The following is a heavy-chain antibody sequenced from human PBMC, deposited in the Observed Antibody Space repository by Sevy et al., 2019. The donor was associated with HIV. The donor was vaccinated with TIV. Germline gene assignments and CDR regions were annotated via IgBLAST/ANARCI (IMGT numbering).Heavy chain of an antibody. J-gene: IGHJ3*02. Sequence: GESLKISCKGSGYSFTTYWIGWVRQMSGKGLEWMGIIYPGDSDTRYSPSFRGQVTISADKSISTAYLQWSSLKASDTAMYYCARYLKRGHAELDDVFGIWGQGTMVSDSS. CDR2: IYPGDSDT. D-gene: IGHD3-10*01. V-gene: IGHV5-51*01. CDR1: GYSFTTYW. CDR3: ARYLKRGHAELDDVFGI.